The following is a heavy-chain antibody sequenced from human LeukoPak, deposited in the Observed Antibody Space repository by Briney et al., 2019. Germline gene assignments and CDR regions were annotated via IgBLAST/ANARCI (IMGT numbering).Heavy chain of an antibody. CDR1: GGPFSGYF. V-gene: IGHV4-34*01. CDR3: ARRYYYNLGSFPFDF. D-gene: IGHD3-10*01. J-gene: IGHJ4*02. CDR2: IHNSGTT. Sequence: SETLSLTCAVSGGPFSGYFWSWIRQSSGKGLEWIGEIHNSGTTNYNPSLNSRLTISEDTSKNQLYLNLSSVTAADTAVYYCARRYYYNLGSFPFDFWGQGTLVTVSS.